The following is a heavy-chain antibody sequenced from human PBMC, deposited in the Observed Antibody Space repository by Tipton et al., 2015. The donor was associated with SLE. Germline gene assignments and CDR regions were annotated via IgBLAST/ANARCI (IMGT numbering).Heavy chain of an antibody. CDR2: IYYSGST. D-gene: IGHD3-16*01. J-gene: IGHJ3*02. Sequence: TLSLTCTVSGGSISSHYWSWIRQPPGKGLEWIGYIYYSGSTNYNPSLKSRVTISVDTSKNQFSLKLSSVTAADTAVYYCAREGERMMDAFDTWGQGTMVTVSS. V-gene: IGHV4-59*11. CDR1: GGSISSHY. CDR3: AREGERMMDAFDT.